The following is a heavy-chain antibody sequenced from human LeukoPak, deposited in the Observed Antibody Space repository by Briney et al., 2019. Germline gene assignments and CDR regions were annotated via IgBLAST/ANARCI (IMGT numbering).Heavy chain of an antibody. CDR2: ISSSSSYI. CDR1: GFTLCSYN. Sequence: GGSLRLSCAASGFTLCSYNMIWVRQAPGKGLEGVSSISSSSSYIYYADSVKGRFTISRDNAKNSLYLQMNSLRAEDTAVYYCACITMVRGVIIWGQGTLVTVSS. CDR3: ACITMVRGVII. J-gene: IGHJ4*02. D-gene: IGHD3-10*01. V-gene: IGHV3-21*01.